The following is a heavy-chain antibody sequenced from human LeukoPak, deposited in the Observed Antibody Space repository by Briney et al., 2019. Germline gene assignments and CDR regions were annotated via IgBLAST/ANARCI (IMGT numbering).Heavy chain of an antibody. CDR2: IYYSGST. V-gene: IGHV4-39*01. Sequence: SETLSLTCTVSGGSISSSSYYWGWIRKPPGKGLEWIGSIYYSGSTYYNPSLKSRVTISVDTSKNQFSLKLSSVTAADTAVHYCASITIFGVVIEGSLRWGQGTLVTVSS. CDR3: ASITIFGVVIEGSLR. CDR1: GGSISSSSYY. J-gene: IGHJ4*02. D-gene: IGHD3-3*01.